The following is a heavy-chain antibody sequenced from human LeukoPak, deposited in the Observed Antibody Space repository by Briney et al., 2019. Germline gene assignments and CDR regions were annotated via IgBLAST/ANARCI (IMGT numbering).Heavy chain of an antibody. J-gene: IGHJ6*02. CDR3: ARGVPYYYGSGHYYYYGMDV. D-gene: IGHD3-10*01. V-gene: IGHV4-59*01. CDR1: GGSISSYY. Sequence: SETLSLTCTVSGGSISSYYWSWLRQPPGKGLEWIGYIYYSGSTNYNPSLKSRVTISVDTSKNQFSLKLSSVTAADTAVYYCARGVPYYYGSGHYYYYGMDVWGQGTTVTVSS. CDR2: IYYSGST.